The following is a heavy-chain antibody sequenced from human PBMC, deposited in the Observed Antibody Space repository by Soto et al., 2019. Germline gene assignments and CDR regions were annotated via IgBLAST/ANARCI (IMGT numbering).Heavy chain of an antibody. V-gene: IGHV1-69*12. D-gene: IGHD1-26*01. J-gene: IGHJ6*02. CDR2: IIPIFGTA. CDR1: GGTFSSYA. CDR3: TFPTAGPRYYYYYGMGV. Sequence: QVQLVQSGAEVKKPGSSVKVSCKASGGTFSSYAISWVRQSPGQGLEWMGGIIPIFGTANYAQKFQGRVTITADESTSTAYMELSSLRAEDTAVYYCTFPTAGPRYYYYYGMGVWGQGTTVTVSS.